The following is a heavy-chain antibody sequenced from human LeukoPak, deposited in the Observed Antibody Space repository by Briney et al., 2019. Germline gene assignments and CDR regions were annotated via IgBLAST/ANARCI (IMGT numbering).Heavy chain of an antibody. CDR3: ANPAVAGPFDY. V-gene: IGHV4-59*01. Sequence: SETLSLTCTVSGVSISSYYWSWIRQPPWKRLEWIGYIYNTGSANYNPSLKSRVTISIDTSKNQFSLKLKSVTAADTAVYYCANPAVAGPFDYWGQGTLVTVSS. CDR1: GVSISSYY. CDR2: IYNTGSA. D-gene: IGHD6-19*01. J-gene: IGHJ4*02.